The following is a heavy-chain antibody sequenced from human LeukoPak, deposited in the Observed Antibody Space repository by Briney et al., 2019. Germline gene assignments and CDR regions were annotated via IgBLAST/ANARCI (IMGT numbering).Heavy chain of an antibody. CDR3: AKSSYQPLLYSGGWFDP. D-gene: IGHD2-2*02. V-gene: IGHV3-23*01. Sequence: GGSLGLSCAASGFTFSSYAMSWVRQAPGKGLEWVSAISGSGGSTYYADSVKGRFTISRDNSKNTLYLQMNSLRAEDTAVYYCAKSSYQPLLYSGGWFDPWGQGTLVTVSS. CDR1: GFTFSSYA. CDR2: ISGSGGST. J-gene: IGHJ5*02.